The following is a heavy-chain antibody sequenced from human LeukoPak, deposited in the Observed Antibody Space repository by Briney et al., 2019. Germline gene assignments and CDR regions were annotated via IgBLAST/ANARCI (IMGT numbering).Heavy chain of an antibody. CDR2: IYYSGRT. V-gene: IGHV4-59*01. Sequence: PSETLSLTCTASGGSISSYFWSWIRQPPGKGLEWIGYIYYSGRTNYNPSLKSRVTMSVDTSKNQFYLKLSSVTAADTAVYYCASARLGSGLEGAFDIWGQGTMVTVSS. J-gene: IGHJ3*02. CDR1: GGSISSYF. CDR3: ASARLGSGLEGAFDI. D-gene: IGHD6-25*01.